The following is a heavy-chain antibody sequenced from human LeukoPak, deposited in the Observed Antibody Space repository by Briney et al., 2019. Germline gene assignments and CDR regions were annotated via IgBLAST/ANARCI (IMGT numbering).Heavy chain of an antibody. D-gene: IGHD2-2*01. V-gene: IGHV3-49*04. Sequence: PGGSLGLSCRASGITFGDNGMSWVRQAPGKELEWVGFIRSKAYGGTTEYAASVKGRFSISREDSKSIAYLQMNSLKTEDTAVYYCARGVVVPTAGGLGWFDPWGQGTLVTVSS. J-gene: IGHJ5*02. CDR1: GITFGDNG. CDR3: ARGVVVPTAGGLGWFDP. CDR2: IRSKAYGGTT.